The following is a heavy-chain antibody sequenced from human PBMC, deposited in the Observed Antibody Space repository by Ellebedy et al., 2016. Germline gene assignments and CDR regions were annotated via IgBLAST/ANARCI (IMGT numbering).Heavy chain of an antibody. CDR2: MNPNSGNT. J-gene: IGHJ5*02. CDR3: ARGVVYRFDP. CDR1: GGTFSSYA. D-gene: IGHD2-2*01. Sequence: ASVKVSCKASGGTFSSYAISWVRQAPGQGLEWMGWMNPNSGNTGYAQKFQGRVTMTRNTSISTAYMELSSLRSEDTAVYYCARGVVYRFDPWGQGTLVTVSS. V-gene: IGHV1-8*02.